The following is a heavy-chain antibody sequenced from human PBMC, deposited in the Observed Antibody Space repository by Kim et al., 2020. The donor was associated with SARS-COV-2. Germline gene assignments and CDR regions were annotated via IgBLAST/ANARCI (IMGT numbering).Heavy chain of an antibody. CDR1: GFTFSSYD. D-gene: IGHD6-13*01. Sequence: GGSLRLSCAVSGFTFSSYDMSWVRQAPGKGLEWVSGISASGGSTYYADSVKGRFTISRDNSKNSLYLQMNSLRADDTAVYYCAKDGRSHTPGYWGQGTLVTVSS. J-gene: IGHJ4*02. CDR2: ISASGGST. CDR3: AKDGRSHTPGY. V-gene: IGHV3-23*01.